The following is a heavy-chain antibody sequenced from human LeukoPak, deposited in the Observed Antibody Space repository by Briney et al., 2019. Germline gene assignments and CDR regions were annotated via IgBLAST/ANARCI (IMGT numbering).Heavy chain of an antibody. D-gene: IGHD6-13*01. V-gene: IGHV3-30-3*01. J-gene: IGHJ4*02. CDR2: ISYDGSNK. CDR1: GFTFSSYA. Sequence: QPGGSLRLSCAASGFTFSSYAMHWVRQAPGKGLEWVAVISYDGSNKYYADSVKGRFTISRDNSKNTLYLQMNSLRAEDTAVYYCARGPKQQLVDWGQGTLVTVSS. CDR3: ARGPKQQLVD.